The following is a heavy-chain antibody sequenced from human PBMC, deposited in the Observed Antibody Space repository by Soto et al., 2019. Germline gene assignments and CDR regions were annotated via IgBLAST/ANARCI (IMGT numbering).Heavy chain of an antibody. CDR3: AKRGAYSSSSPFDY. CDR1: GFTFSSYG. V-gene: IGHV3-30*18. CDR2: ISYDGSNK. Sequence: RLSCAASGFTFSSYGMHWVRQAPGKGLEWVAVISYDGSNKYYADSVKGRFTISRDNSKNTLYLQMNSLRAEDTAVYYCAKRGAYSSSSPFDYWGQGTLVTVSS. D-gene: IGHD6-6*01. J-gene: IGHJ4*02.